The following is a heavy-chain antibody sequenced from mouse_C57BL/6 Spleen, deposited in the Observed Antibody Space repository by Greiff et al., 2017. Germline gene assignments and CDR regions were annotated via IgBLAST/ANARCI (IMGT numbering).Heavy chain of an antibody. J-gene: IGHJ4*01. V-gene: IGHV5-9-1*02. D-gene: IGHD4-1*01. CDR2: ISSGGDYI. CDR3: TDGDWDGAMDY. Sequence: EVKVEESGEGLVKPGGSLKLSCAASGFTFSSYAMSWVRQTPEKRLEWVAYISSGGDYIYYADTVKGRFTISRDNARNTLYLQMSSLKSEDTAMYYCTDGDWDGAMDYWGQGTSVTVSS. CDR1: GFTFSSYA.